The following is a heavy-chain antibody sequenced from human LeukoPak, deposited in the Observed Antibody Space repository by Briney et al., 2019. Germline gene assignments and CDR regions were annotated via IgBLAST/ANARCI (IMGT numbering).Heavy chain of an antibody. V-gene: IGHV3-23*01. CDR2: ISGSGGST. J-gene: IGHJ4*02. CDR1: GFTFSSYG. Sequence: GGSLRLSCAASGFTFSSYGMSWVRQAPGKGLEWVSAISGSGGSTYYADSVKGRFTISRDNSKNTLYLQMNILRAEDTAVYYCAKDYYSATVLWGQGTLVTVSS. D-gene: IGHD3-10*01. CDR3: AKDYYSATVL.